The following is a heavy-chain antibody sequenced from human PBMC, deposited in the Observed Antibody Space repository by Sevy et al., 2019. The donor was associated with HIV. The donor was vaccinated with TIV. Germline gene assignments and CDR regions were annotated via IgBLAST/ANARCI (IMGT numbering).Heavy chain of an antibody. CDR1: GYTLTKLS. J-gene: IGHJ5*02. D-gene: IGHD6-6*01. CDR3: ATYHSSSGGWFDP. Sequence: ASVKVSCKVSGYTLTKLSMHWVRQAPGKGLEWMGGFDPEDGETIYAQKFQGRVTMTEDTSTDTAYMELSSLRSEDTAVYYCATYHSSSGGWFDPWGQGTLVTVSS. CDR2: FDPEDGET. V-gene: IGHV1-24*01.